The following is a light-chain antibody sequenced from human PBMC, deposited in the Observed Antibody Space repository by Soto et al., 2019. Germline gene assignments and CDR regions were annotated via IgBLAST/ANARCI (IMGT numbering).Light chain of an antibody. CDR2: ADN. CDR3: PAWDDSLDGVF. V-gene: IGLV1-44*01. Sequence: QSVLTQPPSASETPGQRVIISCSGSTPNIGSNTVNWYQQLPGSAPKLLIYADNRRPSGLPDRFSGSKSGTSASLAISWLQSEEEANYYCPAWDDSLDGVFLGGGTQLTV. J-gene: IGLJ2*01. CDR1: TPNIGSNT.